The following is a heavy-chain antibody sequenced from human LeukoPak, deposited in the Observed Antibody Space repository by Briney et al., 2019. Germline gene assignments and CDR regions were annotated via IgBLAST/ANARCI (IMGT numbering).Heavy chain of an antibody. CDR1: GGTLSSYA. Sequence: ASVKVSCKASGGTLSSYAISWVRQAPGQGIEWMGGIIPIFCTANYAQKFQGRVTITADESTSTDYMMLSSLRSEDRAVYYCASPAYYDYVWGSYRFDYWGQGTLVTVSS. J-gene: IGHJ4*02. V-gene: IGHV1-69*13. D-gene: IGHD3-16*02. CDR2: IIPIFCTA. CDR3: ASPAYYDYVWGSYRFDY.